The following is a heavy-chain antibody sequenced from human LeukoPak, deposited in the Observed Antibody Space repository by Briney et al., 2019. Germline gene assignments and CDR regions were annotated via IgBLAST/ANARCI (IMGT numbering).Heavy chain of an antibody. D-gene: IGHD1-14*01. Sequence: SETLSLTCAVSGGSFSGYYWSWIRQPPGKGLEWIGEINHNGSTNYNPSLKSRVTISVDTSKNQFSLKLSSVTAADTAVYYCAILAPEPLDYWGQGTLVTVSS. CDR2: INHNGST. CDR1: GGSFSGYY. CDR3: AILAPEPLDY. J-gene: IGHJ4*02. V-gene: IGHV4-34*01.